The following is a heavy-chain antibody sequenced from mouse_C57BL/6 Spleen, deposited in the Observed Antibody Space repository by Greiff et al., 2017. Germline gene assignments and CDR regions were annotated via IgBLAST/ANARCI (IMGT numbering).Heavy chain of an antibody. D-gene: IGHD2-1*01. Sequence: VQLQQSVAELVRPGASVKLSCTASGFNIKNTYMRWVKQRPEQGLEWIGRIDPANGNTKYAPKFQGKATITADTSSNTAYLQLRSLTSEDTAIYYCAREHQLLFFDYWGQGTTLTVSS. CDR2: IDPANGNT. V-gene: IGHV14-3*01. CDR1: GFNIKNTY. J-gene: IGHJ2*01. CDR3: AREHQLLFFDY.